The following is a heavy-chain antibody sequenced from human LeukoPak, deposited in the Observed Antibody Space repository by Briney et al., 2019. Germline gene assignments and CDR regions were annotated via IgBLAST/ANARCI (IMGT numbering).Heavy chain of an antibody. CDR2: ISSSSSYI. Sequence: KPGGSLRLSCAASGFTFSSYSMNWVRQAPGKGLEWVSPISSSSSYIYYADSVKGRFTISRDNSKNTLYLQMNSPRPEDTAVYYCAKHYYGSGSQEYYFDYWGQGTLVTVSS. CDR1: GFTFSSYS. CDR3: AKHYYGSGSQEYYFDY. V-gene: IGHV3-21*01. J-gene: IGHJ4*02. D-gene: IGHD3-10*01.